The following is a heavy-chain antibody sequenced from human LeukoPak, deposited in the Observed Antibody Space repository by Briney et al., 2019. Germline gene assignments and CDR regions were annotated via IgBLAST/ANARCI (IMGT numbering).Heavy chain of an antibody. CDR2: IYYSGST. D-gene: IGHD6-13*01. CDR3: ARGGGSSWARHIDY. CDR1: GGSISSGGYY. V-gene: IGHV4-31*03. Sequence: SETLSLTCTVSGGSISSGGYYWSWIRQHPGKGLEWIGYIYYSGSTYYNPSLKSRVTISVDTSKNQFSLKLSSVTAADTAVYYCARGGGSSWARHIDYWGQGTLVTVSS. J-gene: IGHJ4*02.